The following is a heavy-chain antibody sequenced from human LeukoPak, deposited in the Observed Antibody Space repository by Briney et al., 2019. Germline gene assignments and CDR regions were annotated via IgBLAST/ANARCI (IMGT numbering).Heavy chain of an antibody. Sequence: GGSLRLSXAASGFTFNNYGMHWVRQAPGKGLEWVAFIRSDGSNKYYADSVKGRFTISRDNSKNTLYLQMNSLRPEDTAVYYCAKRSLELPDYWGQRTLVTVSS. D-gene: IGHD1-7*01. J-gene: IGHJ4*02. CDR3: AKRSLELPDY. CDR2: IRSDGSNK. CDR1: GFTFNNYG. V-gene: IGHV3-30*02.